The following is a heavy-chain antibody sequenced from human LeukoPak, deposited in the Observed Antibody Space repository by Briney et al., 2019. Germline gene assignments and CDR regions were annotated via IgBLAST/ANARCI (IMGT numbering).Heavy chain of an antibody. D-gene: IGHD3-3*01. CDR1: GFTLSSYA. Sequence: GGSLRLSCAASGFTLSSYAMTWVRQAPGKGLEWAAVISYDGSNKYYADSVKGRFTISRDNSKNTLYLQMNSLRAEDTAVYYCARGRQLRFLEWLLYYWGQGTLVTVSS. V-gene: IGHV3-30-3*01. CDR2: ISYDGSNK. J-gene: IGHJ4*02. CDR3: ARGRQLRFLEWLLYY.